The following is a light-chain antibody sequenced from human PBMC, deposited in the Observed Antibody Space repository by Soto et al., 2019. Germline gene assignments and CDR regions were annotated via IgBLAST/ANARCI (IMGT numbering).Light chain of an antibody. CDR3: LLYHGAAQV. CDR2: STY. CDR1: TGAVTSDYY. J-gene: IGLJ3*02. Sequence: QTVVTQEPSLTVSPGGTVTLTCASSTGAVTSDYYPNWLQQKPGQAPRSLIHSTYTRNFWTPARFSGSLLGGKAALTVSDVQPEDEADYYCLLYHGAAQVFGGGTKVTVL. V-gene: IGLV7-43*01.